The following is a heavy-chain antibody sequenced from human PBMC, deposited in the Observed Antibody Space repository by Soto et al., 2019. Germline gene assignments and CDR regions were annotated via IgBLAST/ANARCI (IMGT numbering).Heavy chain of an antibody. J-gene: IGHJ5*02. Sequence: ASVKVSCKTSGYTFNTYGINWVRQAPGQGLELMGWISAYDGKTTYAEKFQGRVTLTTDTSTSAAYMELRSLRSDDTAIYYCARDPHEFWTSYWFDPWGQGAPVTVSS. CDR3: ARDPHEFWTSYWFDP. CDR1: GYTFNTYG. CDR2: ISAYDGKT. V-gene: IGHV1-18*01. D-gene: IGHD3-3*01.